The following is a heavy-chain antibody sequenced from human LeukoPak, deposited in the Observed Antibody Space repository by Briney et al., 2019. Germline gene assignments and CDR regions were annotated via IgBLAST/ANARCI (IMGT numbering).Heavy chain of an antibody. V-gene: IGHV4-31*03. CDR1: GGSISSGGYY. CDR2: IYYSGST. CDR3: ARGSGNYFWFDP. D-gene: IGHD4-11*01. J-gene: IGHJ5*02. Sequence: PSQTLSLTCTVSGGSISSGGYYWSWIRQHPGKGLEWIGYIYYSGSTYYNPSLKSRVTISVDTSKNQFSLKLSSVTAADTAVCYCARGSGNYFWFDPWGQGTLVTVSS.